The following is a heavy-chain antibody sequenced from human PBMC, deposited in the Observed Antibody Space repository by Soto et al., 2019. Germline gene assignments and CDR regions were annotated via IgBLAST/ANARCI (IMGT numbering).Heavy chain of an antibody. CDR2: IWYDGSNK. J-gene: IGHJ6*02. CDR1: GFTFSSYC. D-gene: IGHD2-15*01. Sequence: GGFLRLSCAASGFTFSSYCVYWVHQAPGKGLEWVAVIWYDGSNKYYADSVRGRFTISRDNSKNTLYLQMNSLRAEDTAVYYCAKDSEEDEPRIAGGQGS. V-gene: IGHV3-33*06. CDR3: AKDSEEDEPRIA.